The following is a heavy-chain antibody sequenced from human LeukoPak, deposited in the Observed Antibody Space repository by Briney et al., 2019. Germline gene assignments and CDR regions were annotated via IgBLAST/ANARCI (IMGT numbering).Heavy chain of an antibody. CDR2: IKSNADGGTP. J-gene: IGHJ4*02. CDR1: GFSFMNAW. CDR3: TTFYHEYSPY. V-gene: IGHV3-15*01. D-gene: IGHD2/OR15-2a*01. Sequence: AGGSLRLSCAASGFSFMNAWMIWVRQAPGKGLEWVGRIKSNADGGTPDYAAPARGRFTISRDDSKNTLYPQMNSLKTEDTAVYYCTTFYHEYSPYWGRGTLVTVSS.